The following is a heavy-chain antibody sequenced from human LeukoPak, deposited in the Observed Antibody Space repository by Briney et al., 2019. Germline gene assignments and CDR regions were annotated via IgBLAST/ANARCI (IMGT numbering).Heavy chain of an antibody. CDR1: GFTFSSYG. D-gene: IGHD2-15*01. CDR2: IRYDGSNK. CDR3: ARDGVRYCSGGSCYSKAFDI. Sequence: PGGSLRLSCAASGFTFSSYGMHWVRQAPGKGLEWVAFIRYDGSNKYYADSVKGRFTISRDNSKNTLYLQMNSLRAEDTALYYCARDGVRYCSGGSCYSKAFDIWGQGTMVTVSS. V-gene: IGHV3-30*02. J-gene: IGHJ3*02.